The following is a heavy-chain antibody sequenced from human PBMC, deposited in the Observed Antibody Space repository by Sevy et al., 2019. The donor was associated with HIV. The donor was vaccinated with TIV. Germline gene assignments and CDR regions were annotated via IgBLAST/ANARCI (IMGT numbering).Heavy chain of an antibody. J-gene: IGHJ1*01. Sequence: GGSLRLSCAASGFTFSSYAMSWVRQAPGKGLEWVSAISGSGGSTYYADSVKGRFTISRDNSKNTLYLQMNSLRAEDTAVYYSAKGPVGAKVSRYFQHWGQGTLVTVSS. CDR1: GFTFSSYA. D-gene: IGHD1-26*01. CDR2: ISGSGGST. CDR3: AKGPVGAKVSRYFQH. V-gene: IGHV3-23*01.